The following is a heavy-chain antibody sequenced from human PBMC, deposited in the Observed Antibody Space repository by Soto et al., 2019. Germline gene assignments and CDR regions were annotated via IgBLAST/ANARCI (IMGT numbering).Heavy chain of an antibody. CDR1: GYTFTSYG. J-gene: IGHJ6*02. D-gene: IGHD2-2*01. CDR2: ISAYNGNT. V-gene: IGHV1-18*01. Sequence: ASVKVSCKASGYTFTSYGISWVRQAPGQGLEWMGWISAYNGNTNYAQKLQGRVTMTTDTSTSTAYMELRSLRSDDTAVYYCARVRRIVVVPAAMYGMDVWGQGTTVTVSS. CDR3: ARVRRIVVVPAAMYGMDV.